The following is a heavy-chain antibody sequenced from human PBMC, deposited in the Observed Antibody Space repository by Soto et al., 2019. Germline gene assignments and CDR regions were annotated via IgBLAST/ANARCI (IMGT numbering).Heavy chain of an antibody. D-gene: IGHD3-10*01. CDR3: AKGGGGSGSYYNLLDAFDI. V-gene: IGHV3-23*01. CDR2: ISGSGGST. CDR1: GFTFSSYA. Sequence: SLRLSCAASGFTFSSYAMSWVRQAPGKGLEWVSAISGSGGSTYYADSVKGRFTISRDNSKNTLYLQMSSLRAEDTAVYYCAKGGGGSGSYYNLLDAFDIWGQGTMVTV. J-gene: IGHJ3*02.